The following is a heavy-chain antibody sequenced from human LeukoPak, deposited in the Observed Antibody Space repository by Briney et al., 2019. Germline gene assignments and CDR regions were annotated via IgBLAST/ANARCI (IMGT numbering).Heavy chain of an antibody. V-gene: IGHV3-15*01. CDR2: IIINVVGGTT. Sequence: GRSLRFSCAPPGIVLRNIYLTWFRQAPGKGLDWVGYIIINVVGGTTEYDAPVEVRFTIARDDSKHTVSLQMASLKAEDTAVYYCTTMGSMYCSSIVCSTRFDYWGQGILVTVSS. CDR3: TTMGSMYCSSIVCSTRFDY. D-gene: IGHD2-2*02. CDR1: GIVLRNIY. J-gene: IGHJ4*02.